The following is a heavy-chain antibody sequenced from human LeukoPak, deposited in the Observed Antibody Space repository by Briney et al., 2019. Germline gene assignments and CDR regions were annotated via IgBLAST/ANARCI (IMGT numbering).Heavy chain of an antibody. V-gene: IGHV5-10-1*01. CDR1: GYSFTSYW. J-gene: IGHJ6*02. CDR2: IDPSDSYT. CDR3: ARHYYDTSSGMDV. D-gene: IGHD3-22*01. Sequence: GESLKISCKGSGYSFTSYWISWVCQMPGKGLEWMGRIDPSDSYTNYRPSFQGHVTISADKSISTAYLQWSSLKASDTAMYYCARHYYDTSSGMDVWGQGTTDTVSS.